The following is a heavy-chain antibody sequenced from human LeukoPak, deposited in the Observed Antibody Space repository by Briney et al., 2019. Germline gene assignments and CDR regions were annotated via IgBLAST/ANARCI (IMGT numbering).Heavy chain of an antibody. D-gene: IGHD4/OR15-4a*01. J-gene: IGHJ5*02. CDR1: GYAFTTYG. Sequence: ASVKVSCKASGYAFTTYGMNWLLLGPGQGLEWMGWINTNTGNPTYAQDFTGRFVFTLDTSVSTAYLQISSLKAEDTAVYYCATALTAIKTGFEAWGQGTLVTVSS. V-gene: IGHV7-4-1*02. CDR3: ATALTAIKTGFEA. CDR2: INTNTGNP.